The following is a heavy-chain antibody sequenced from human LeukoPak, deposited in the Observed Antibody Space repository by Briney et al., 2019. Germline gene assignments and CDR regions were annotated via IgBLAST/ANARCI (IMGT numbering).Heavy chain of an antibody. V-gene: IGHV3-23*01. D-gene: IGHD3-10*01. CDR2: ISGSGGAT. J-gene: IGHJ4*02. Sequence: PGGTLRLSCAASGFTFNTYGMSWARQAPGKGLEWVSGISGSGGATYYADSVKGRFTISRDDPHNTLYLQMNSLRAEDTAVYFCARGGVDYYGSGTYYLMYYFDYWGQGALVTVSS. CDR1: GFTFNTYG. CDR3: ARGGVDYYGSGTYYLMYYFDY.